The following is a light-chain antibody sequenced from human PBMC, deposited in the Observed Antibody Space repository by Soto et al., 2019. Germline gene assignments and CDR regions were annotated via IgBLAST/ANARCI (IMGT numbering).Light chain of an antibody. Sequence: QSALAQPPSASGSPGQSVTISCTGTSSDVGGYNYVSWYQQYPGKVPKLIIYEVNKRPSGVPDRFSGSKSGNTASLTVSGLQAEDEADYYCTSYAGGNNVFGTGTKLTVL. V-gene: IGLV2-8*01. J-gene: IGLJ1*01. CDR1: SSDVGGYNY. CDR2: EVN. CDR3: TSYAGGNNV.